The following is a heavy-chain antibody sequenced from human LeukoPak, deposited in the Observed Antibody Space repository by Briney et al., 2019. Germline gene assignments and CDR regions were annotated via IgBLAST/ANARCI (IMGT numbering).Heavy chain of an antibody. CDR2: ISLTGRT. CDR1: GDSFPSSSDY. V-gene: IGHV4-39*07. J-gene: IGHJ5*02. Sequence: SETLSLTCTVSGDSFPSSSDYWGWIRQPPGQGLEWIGEISLTGRTNYNPSLNSRVTMSLDESKNQLSLKLSSVTAADTAVYYCARGRYVVLMVIDTPGWFDPWGQGTLVTVSS. D-gene: IGHD2-8*01. CDR3: ARGRYVVLMVIDTPGWFDP.